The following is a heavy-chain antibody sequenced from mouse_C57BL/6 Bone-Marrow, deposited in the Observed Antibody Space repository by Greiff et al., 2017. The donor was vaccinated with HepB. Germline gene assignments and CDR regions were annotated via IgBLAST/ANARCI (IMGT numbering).Heavy chain of an antibody. CDR3: ARGDYYGSSSYFDY. Sequence: VQLQQPGAELVMPGASVKLSCKASGYTFTSYWMHWVKQRPGQGLEWIGEIDPSDSYTNYNQKFKGKSTLTVDKSSSTAYMQLRSLTSEDSAVYYCARGDYYGSSSYFDYWGQGTTLTVSS. D-gene: IGHD1-1*01. CDR2: IDPSDSYT. J-gene: IGHJ2*01. CDR1: GYTFTSYW. V-gene: IGHV1-69*01.